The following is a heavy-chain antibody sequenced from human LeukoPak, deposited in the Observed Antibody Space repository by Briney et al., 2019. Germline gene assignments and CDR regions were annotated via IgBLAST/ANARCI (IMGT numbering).Heavy chain of an antibody. Sequence: SETLSLTCAVYGGSFSGYYWSWVRQPPGKGLEWIGEMNHSGSTNYNPSLKSRVTISVDTSKNQFSLKLSSVTAADTAVYYCVRKYSGYDPPDYWGQGTLVTVSS. V-gene: IGHV4-34*01. CDR1: GGSFSGYY. J-gene: IGHJ4*02. D-gene: IGHD5-12*01. CDR3: VRKYSGYDPPDY. CDR2: MNHSGST.